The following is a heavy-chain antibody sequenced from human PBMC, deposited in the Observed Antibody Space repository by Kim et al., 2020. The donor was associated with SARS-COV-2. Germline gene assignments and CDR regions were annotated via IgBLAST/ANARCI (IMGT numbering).Heavy chain of an antibody. D-gene: IGHD3-16*02. CDR1: GGSISGYH. CDR2: IYYSGNT. J-gene: IGHJ4*02. V-gene: IGHV4-59*01. Sequence: SETLSLTCTVSGGSISGYHLSWIRQSPGRGLEWIGYIYYSGNTNYSPTLKSRVTISIDTSKNQFSLKLMSFTAADTAVYYWARGTYDYGWGSYRFVYGGQGTLVTVSS. CDR3: ARGTYDYGWGSYRFVY.